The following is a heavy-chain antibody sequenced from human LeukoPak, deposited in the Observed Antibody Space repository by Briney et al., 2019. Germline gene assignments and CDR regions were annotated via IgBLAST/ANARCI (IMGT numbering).Heavy chain of an antibody. D-gene: IGHD1-14*01. J-gene: IGHJ3*02. CDR1: GGSISSSSYF. CDR3: AREGRPDPIMDESSDAFDI. Sequence: SETLSLTCTVSGGSISSSSYFWGWIRQPPGKGLEWIGSIYYTGRTYHNPSLKSRVTISVDTSKNQFSLKLSSVTAADTAAYYRAREGRPDPIMDESSDAFDIWGQGTMVTVSS. V-gene: IGHV4-39*07. CDR2: IYYTGRT.